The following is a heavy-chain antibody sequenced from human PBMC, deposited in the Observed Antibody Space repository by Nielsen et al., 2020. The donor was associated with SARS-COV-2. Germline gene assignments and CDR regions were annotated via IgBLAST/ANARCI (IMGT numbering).Heavy chain of an antibody. CDR1: GFTFSSYE. J-gene: IGHJ4*02. D-gene: IGHD6-13*01. CDR2: ISSSGSTI. Sequence: LSLTCAASGFTFSSYEMNWVRQAPGKGLEWVSYISSSGSTIYYADSVKGRFTISRDNAKNSLYLQMNSLRAEDTAVYYCARGCDSSSCFWGQGTLVTVSS. CDR3: ARGCDSSSCF. V-gene: IGHV3-48*03.